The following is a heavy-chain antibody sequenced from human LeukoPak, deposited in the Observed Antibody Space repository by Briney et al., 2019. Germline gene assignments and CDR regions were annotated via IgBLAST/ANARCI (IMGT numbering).Heavy chain of an antibody. CDR2: ISYDGSNK. Sequence: PGGSLRLSCAASGFTFSSYAMHWVRQAPGKGLEWVAVISYDGSNKYYADSVKGRFTISRDNSKNTLYLQMNSLRAEDTAVYYCAKDPVDSPYYYYMDVWGKGTTVTVSS. V-gene: IGHV3-30*04. CDR1: GFTFSSYA. D-gene: IGHD3-22*01. CDR3: AKDPVDSPYYYYMDV. J-gene: IGHJ6*03.